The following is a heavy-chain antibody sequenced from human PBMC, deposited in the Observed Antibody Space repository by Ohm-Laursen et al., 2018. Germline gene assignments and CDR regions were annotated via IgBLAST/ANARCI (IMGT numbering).Heavy chain of an antibody. CDR3: ARDPQESYDDRKAFDY. D-gene: IGHD3-16*01. J-gene: IGHJ4*02. V-gene: IGHV3-48*03. CDR1: GFTFSSYE. CDR2: ISSSGTTK. Sequence: SLRLSCSASGFTFSSYEMNWVRQAPGKGLEWVSYISSSGTTKFYADSVKGRFTISRDNAKNSLFLQMNSLRAEDTSVYYCARDPQESYDDRKAFDYWGQGTLVTVSS.